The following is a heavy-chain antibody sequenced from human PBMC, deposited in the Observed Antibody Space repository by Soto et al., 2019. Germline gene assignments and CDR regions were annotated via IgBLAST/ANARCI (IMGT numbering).Heavy chain of an antibody. D-gene: IGHD3-16*01. Sequence: SETLSLTCTVSGGSISSGDYYWSWIRQPPGKGLEWIGYIYYSGSTYYNPSLKSRVTISVDTSKNQFSLKLSSVTAADTAVYYCARPTQSLGPYLLSANWFDPWGQGTPVTVSS. J-gene: IGHJ5*02. CDR1: GGSISSGDYY. CDR2: IYYSGST. CDR3: ARPTQSLGPYLLSANWFDP. V-gene: IGHV4-30-4*01.